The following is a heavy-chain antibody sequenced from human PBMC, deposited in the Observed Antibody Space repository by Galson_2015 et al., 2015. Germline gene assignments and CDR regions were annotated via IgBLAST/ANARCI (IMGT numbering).Heavy chain of an antibody. CDR2: ISSTTTYI. D-gene: IGHD2-15*01. J-gene: IGHJ6*02. V-gene: IGHV3-21*01. CDR1: EFTFSSYY. Sequence: SLRLSCAASEFTFSSYYMSWVRQAPGKGLEWVSSISSTTTYIYYADSVKGRFTISRDNAKNSLYLQMNSLGAEDTAVYYCAKDNEGYCSDGHCYSYYYYGMDVWGQGTTVTVSS. CDR3: AKDNEGYCSDGHCYSYYYYGMDV.